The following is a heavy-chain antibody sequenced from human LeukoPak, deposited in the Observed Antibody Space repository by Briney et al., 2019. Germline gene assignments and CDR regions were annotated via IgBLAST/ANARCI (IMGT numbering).Heavy chain of an antibody. CDR3: AKEVTMRYLPDY. CDR1: GFTFSSYG. J-gene: IGHJ4*02. V-gene: IGHV3-30*02. CDR2: IRYDGSNK. Sequence: GGSLRLSCAASGFTFSSYGMHWVRQAPGKGLEWVAFIRYDGSNKYYADSVKGRFTISRDNSKNTLYLQMNSLRAEDTAVYYCAKEVTMRYLPDYWGQGTLVTVSS. D-gene: IGHD2-8*01.